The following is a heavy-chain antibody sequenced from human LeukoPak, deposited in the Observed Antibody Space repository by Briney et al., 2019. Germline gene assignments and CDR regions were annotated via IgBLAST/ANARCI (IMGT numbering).Heavy chain of an antibody. CDR3: AREVVAAALDY. Sequence: ASVKVSFKASGYTFTGYYMHWVRQAPGQGLEWMGWINPNSGGTNYAQKFQARVTMTRDTSISTAYMELSRLRSDDTAVYYCAREVVAAALDYWGQGTLVTVSS. D-gene: IGHD6-13*01. V-gene: IGHV1-2*02. CDR1: GYTFTGYY. J-gene: IGHJ4*02. CDR2: INPNSGGT.